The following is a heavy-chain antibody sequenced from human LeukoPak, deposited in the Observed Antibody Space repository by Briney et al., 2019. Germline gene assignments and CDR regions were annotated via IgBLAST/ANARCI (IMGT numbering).Heavy chain of an antibody. Sequence: GASVKASCKASGYTFTSYDINWVRQATGQGLEWMGWMNPNSGNTGYAQKFQGRVTMTRNTSISTAYMELSSLRSEDTAVYYCARNLRLTYYDSSGYYLLHPYYYYYMDVWGKGTTVTVSS. J-gene: IGHJ6*03. CDR3: ARNLRLTYYDSSGYYLLHPYYYYYMDV. V-gene: IGHV1-8*02. CDR2: MNPNSGNT. D-gene: IGHD3-22*01. CDR1: GYTFTSYD.